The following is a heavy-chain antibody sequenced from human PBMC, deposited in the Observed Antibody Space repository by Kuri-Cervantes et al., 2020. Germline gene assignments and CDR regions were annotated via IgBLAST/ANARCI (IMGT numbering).Heavy chain of an antibody. D-gene: IGHD1-26*01. CDR3: ARRSLVGATRDAFDI. J-gene: IGHJ3*02. Sequence: GESLKISCKGSGYNFTSYWIGWVRQMPGKGLEWMGIIYPGDSDTRYSPSFQGQVTISADKSISTAYLQWSSLKASDTAMYYCARRSLVGATRDAFDIWGQGTMDTVSS. CDR1: GYNFTSYW. V-gene: IGHV5-51*01. CDR2: IYPGDSDT.